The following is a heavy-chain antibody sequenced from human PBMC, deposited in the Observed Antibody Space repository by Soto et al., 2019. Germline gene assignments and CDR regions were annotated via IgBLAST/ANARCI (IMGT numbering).Heavy chain of an antibody. CDR2: INAGNGNT. V-gene: IGHV1-3*01. Sequence: QVQLVQSGAEVKKPGASVKVSCKASGYTFTSYAMHWVRQAPGQRLEWMGWINAGNGNTKYSQKFQGRVTITRDTSAIRAYMELSSLRSEDTAVYYCAGGSGFGEFEWWGQGTLVTVSS. J-gene: IGHJ4*02. CDR3: AGGSGFGEFEW. D-gene: IGHD3-10*01. CDR1: GYTFTSYA.